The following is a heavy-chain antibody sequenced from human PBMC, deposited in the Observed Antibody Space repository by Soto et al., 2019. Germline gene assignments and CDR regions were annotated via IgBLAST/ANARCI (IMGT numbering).Heavy chain of an antibody. CDR3: ARDKITCLFDY. D-gene: IGHD3-10*01. Sequence: QVQLQQWGAGLLKPSETLSLTCAVYGGSFSGYYWTWIRQPPGTGLEWTGEIHHSGSTNYNPSLKSRVTISVDTSKNQFSLKLTSVTAADTAVYYCARDKITCLFDYWGQGTLVTVSS. V-gene: IGHV4-34*01. J-gene: IGHJ4*02. CDR1: GGSFSGYY. CDR2: IHHSGST.